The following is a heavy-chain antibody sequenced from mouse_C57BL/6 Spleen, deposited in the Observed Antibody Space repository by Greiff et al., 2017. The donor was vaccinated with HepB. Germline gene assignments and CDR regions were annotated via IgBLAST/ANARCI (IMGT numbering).Heavy chain of an antibody. CDR3: AREGDGYPYYFDY. CDR2: IYPGDGDT. V-gene: IGHV1-82*01. Sequence: QVQLQQSGPELVKPGASVKISCKASGYAFSSSWMNWVKQRPGKGLEWIGRIYPGDGDTNYNGKFKGKATLTADKSSSTAYMQLSSLTSEDSAVYCCAREGDGYPYYFDYWGQGTTLTVSS. CDR1: GYAFSSSW. D-gene: IGHD2-3*01. J-gene: IGHJ2*01.